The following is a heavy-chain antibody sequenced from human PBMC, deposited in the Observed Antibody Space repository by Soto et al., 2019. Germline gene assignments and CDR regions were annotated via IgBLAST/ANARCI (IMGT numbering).Heavy chain of an antibody. Sequence: QVQLQQWGAGLLKPSETLSLTCAVYGGSFSGYYWSWIRQPPGKGLEWIGEINHSGSTNYNPSLKSRVTISVDTSKNQFSLKLSSVTAADTAVYYCARPFGRWSAYSSSSHYFDYWGQGTLVTVSS. J-gene: IGHJ4*02. CDR2: INHSGST. D-gene: IGHD6-6*01. CDR1: GGSFSGYY. CDR3: ARPFGRWSAYSSSSHYFDY. V-gene: IGHV4-34*01.